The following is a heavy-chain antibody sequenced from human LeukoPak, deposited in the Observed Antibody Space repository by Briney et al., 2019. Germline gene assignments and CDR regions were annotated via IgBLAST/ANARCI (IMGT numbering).Heavy chain of an antibody. Sequence: SETLSLTCTVSGGSISSYYWSWIRQPAGKGLEWIGRIYTSGSTNYNSSLKSRVTMSVDTSKNQFSLKLSSVTAADTAVYYCARDHGYCSSTSCAYFDYWGQGTLVTVSS. CDR3: ARDHGYCSSTSCAYFDY. V-gene: IGHV4-4*07. CDR2: IYTSGST. J-gene: IGHJ4*02. D-gene: IGHD2-2*03. CDR1: GGSISSYY.